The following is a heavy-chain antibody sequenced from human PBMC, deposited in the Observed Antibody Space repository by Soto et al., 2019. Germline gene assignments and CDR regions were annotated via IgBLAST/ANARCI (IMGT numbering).Heavy chain of an antibody. CDR3: ARGARDFDY. V-gene: IGHV3-33*01. D-gene: IGHD3-16*01. J-gene: IGHJ4*02. CDR1: GFTFNTYV. CDR2: MWYDESKK. Sequence: GRSRRLACAASGFTFNTYVMHWVRQAPGKGLEWVALMWYDESKKYYGDSVRGRFTISRDNSRDTLYLQMNSLRVEDAAVYYCARGARDFDYWGQGXLVTVYS.